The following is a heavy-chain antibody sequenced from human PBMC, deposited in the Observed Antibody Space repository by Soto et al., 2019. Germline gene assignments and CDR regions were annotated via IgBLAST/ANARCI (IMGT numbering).Heavy chain of an antibody. D-gene: IGHD2-2*01. CDR1: GYTFTSYG. CDR3: ARDLNVVVPAAEYPPAYYYYGMDV. V-gene: IGHV1-18*04. Sequence: GASVKVSCKASGYTFTSYGISWVRQAPGQGLEWMGWISAYNGSTNYAQKLQGRVTMATDTSTSTAYMELRSLRSEDTAVYYCARDLNVVVPAAEYPPAYYYYGMDVWGQGTTVTVSS. CDR2: ISAYNGST. J-gene: IGHJ6*02.